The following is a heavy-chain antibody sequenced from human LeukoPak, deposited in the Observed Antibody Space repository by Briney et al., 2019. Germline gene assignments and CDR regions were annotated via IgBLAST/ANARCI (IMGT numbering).Heavy chain of an antibody. D-gene: IGHD3-10*01. J-gene: IGHJ4*02. CDR1: GYNFNDYF. V-gene: IGHV1-2*02. CDR3: ARDFVGGGSAGGY. CDR2: INPDTGGT. Sequence: GASVKVSCKASGYNFNDYFIHWVRQAHGQGLEWLGWINPDTGGTNLGDRFQGRVAMITDTSVTTAYVELSGLRSDDTAVYYCARDFVGGGSAGGYWGQGTLVTVSS.